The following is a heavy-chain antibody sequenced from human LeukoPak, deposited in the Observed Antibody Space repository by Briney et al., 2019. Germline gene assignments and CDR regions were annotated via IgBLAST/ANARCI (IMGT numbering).Heavy chain of an antibody. Sequence: GGSLRLSCAASGFTVSSNYMSWVRQAPGKGLEWVSVIYSGGSTYYADSVKGGFTISRDNSKNTLYLQMNSLRAEDTAVYYCAKSDYYYGSGSFDYWGQGTLVTVSS. CDR3: AKSDYYYGSGSFDY. CDR2: IYSGGST. J-gene: IGHJ4*02. D-gene: IGHD3-10*01. V-gene: IGHV3-53*01. CDR1: GFTVSSNY.